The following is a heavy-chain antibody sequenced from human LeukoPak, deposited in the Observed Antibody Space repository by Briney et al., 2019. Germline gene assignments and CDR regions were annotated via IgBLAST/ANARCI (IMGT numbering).Heavy chain of an antibody. J-gene: IGHJ6*02. V-gene: IGHV3-23*05. CDR2: VDNAATGT. Sequence: GGSLRLSCAASGFTFTNYLMRRVRQAPGKGLEWVSSVDNAATGTYYADSVRGRFTISRDNSKNTVYLQMNTLRAEDTAVYYCAKHITSSYYGIDAWGQGTTVTVSS. D-gene: IGHD6-6*01. CDR1: GFTFTNYL. CDR3: AKHITSSYYGIDA.